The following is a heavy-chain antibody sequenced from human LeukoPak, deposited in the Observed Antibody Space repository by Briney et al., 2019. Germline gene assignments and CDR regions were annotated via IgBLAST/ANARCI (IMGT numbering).Heavy chain of an antibody. CDR2: VSGSGGTT. CDR1: GFPFSSYA. D-gene: IGHD3-22*01. Sequence: GGSLRLSCAASGFPFSSYAMSWVRQAPGRALEWVSAVSGSGGTTFYADSVKGRFTISRDNSKNTLYLQTNSLRAEDTAVYYCAKSDYYDSSGHPSSFEYWGQGTLVTVSS. CDR3: AKSDYYDSSGHPSSFEY. V-gene: IGHV3-23*01. J-gene: IGHJ4*02.